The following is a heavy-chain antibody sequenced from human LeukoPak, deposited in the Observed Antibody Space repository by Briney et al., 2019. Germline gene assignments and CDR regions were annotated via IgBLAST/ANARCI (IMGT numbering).Heavy chain of an antibody. V-gene: IGHV3-7*01. D-gene: IGHD6-13*01. CDR1: GFTLSRYW. Sequence: PGGSLRLSCAASGFTLSRYWMSWVRQAPGKGLEWVANIKQDGSEKIYVDSVKGRFTISRDNAKISLYLQMNSLRAEDTAIYYCARSAGSNGWYEGYYFDYWGQGTLVTVSS. CDR2: IKQDGSEK. CDR3: ARSAGSNGWYEGYYFDY. J-gene: IGHJ4*02.